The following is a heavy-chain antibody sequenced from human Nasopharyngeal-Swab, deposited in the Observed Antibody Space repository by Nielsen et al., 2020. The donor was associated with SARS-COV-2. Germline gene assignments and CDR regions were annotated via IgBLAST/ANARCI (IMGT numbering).Heavy chain of an antibody. J-gene: IGHJ4*02. CDR3: ARRVGYCSGGSCYFDY. V-gene: IGHV5-51*01. Sequence: KVSCKGPGYSFTSYWIGWVRQMPGKGLEWMGIIYPGDSDTRYSPSFQGQVTISADKSISTAYLQWSSLKASDTAMYYCARRVGYCSGGSCYFDYWGQGTLVTVSS. CDR2: IYPGDSDT. D-gene: IGHD2-15*01. CDR1: GYSFTSYW.